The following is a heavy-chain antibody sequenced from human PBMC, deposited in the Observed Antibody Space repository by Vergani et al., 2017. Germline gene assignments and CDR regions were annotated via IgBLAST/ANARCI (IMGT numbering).Heavy chain of an antibody. V-gene: IGHV3-21*03. CDR1: RFTFSSYS. Sequence: EVQLVESGGGLVKPGGSLRLSCAASRFTFSSYSMNWVRQAPGKGVGWVSSISSSSSYIYYTDSVKGRFTISRDNAKNSLYLQRNRLRAEDTAVYYCAREVGESASHTGYFDYWGQGPLVTVSS. D-gene: IGHD1-26*01. J-gene: IGHJ4*02. CDR2: ISSSSSYI. CDR3: AREVGESASHTGYFDY.